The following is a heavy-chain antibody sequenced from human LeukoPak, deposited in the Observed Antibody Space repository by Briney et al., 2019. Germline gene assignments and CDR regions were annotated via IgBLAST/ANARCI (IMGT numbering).Heavy chain of an antibody. J-gene: IGHJ4*02. CDR2: INHSGST. CDR1: GESFSGYY. D-gene: IGHD3-16*01. V-gene: IGHV4-34*01. CDR3: AKDAGVKWASLYARLIY. Sequence: SETLSLTCAVYGESFSGYYWSWIRQPPGKGLEWIGEINHSGSTNYNPSLKSRVTISVDTSKNQFSLKLSSVTAADTAVYYCAKDAGVKWASLYARLIYWGQGTLVTVSS.